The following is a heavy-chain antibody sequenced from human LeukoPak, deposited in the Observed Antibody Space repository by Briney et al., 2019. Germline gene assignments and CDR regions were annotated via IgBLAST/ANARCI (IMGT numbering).Heavy chain of an antibody. CDR1: GFTFSSYS. CDR3: ASGLLMAGGTLDH. J-gene: IGHJ4*02. Sequence: SGGSLRLSCAASGFTFSSYSMNWVRQAPGKGLEWVSYISSSSSTIYYADSVKGRFTISRDNAKDTLYLQMNGLRAEDTAVYYCASGLLMAGGTLDHWGRGTLVTVSS. CDR2: ISSSSSTI. V-gene: IGHV3-48*01. D-gene: IGHD6-19*01.